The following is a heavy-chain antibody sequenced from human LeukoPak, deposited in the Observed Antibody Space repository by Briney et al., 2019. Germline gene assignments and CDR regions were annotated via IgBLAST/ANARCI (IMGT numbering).Heavy chain of an antibody. CDR1: GFTVITND. CDR3: ARGVEPLAANTLAY. V-gene: IGHV3-53*01. J-gene: IGHJ4*02. Sequence: GGSLRLSCAASGFTVITNDMTWVRQAPRKGVEWVSVLYSDGNTKYADSVQGRFTISRDNSKNTLYLEMNSLSPDDTAVYYCARGVEPLAANTLAYWGQGTLVTVSS. D-gene: IGHD1-14*01. CDR2: LYSDGNT.